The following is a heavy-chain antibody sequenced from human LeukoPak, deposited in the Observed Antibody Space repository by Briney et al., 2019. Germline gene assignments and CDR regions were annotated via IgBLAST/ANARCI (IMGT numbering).Heavy chain of an antibody. CDR3: HFKYCSSSTCFYYFDY. V-gene: IGHV4-39*01. J-gene: IGHJ4*02. CDR2: IYYSGIT. CDR1: GGSISNSSHY. D-gene: IGHD2-2*01. Sequence: PSETLSLTCTVSGGSISNSSHYWGWIRQPPGKGLEWIGSIYYSGITYYNPSLRSRATISVDTSKNQFSLKLSSVTATDTAVYYCHFKYCSSSTCFYYFDYWGQGTLVTVSS.